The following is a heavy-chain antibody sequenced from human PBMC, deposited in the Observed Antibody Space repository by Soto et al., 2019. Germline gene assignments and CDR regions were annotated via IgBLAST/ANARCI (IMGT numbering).Heavy chain of an antibody. D-gene: IGHD6-13*01. V-gene: IGHV3-33*08. CDR1: GFTLRLHA. CDR2: IWYDGSNK. CDR3: ARDGQQLTPYALDV. Sequence: QVQLVESGGGVIQPGRSLRLSCAASGFTLRLHAMHWVRQAPGKGLEWVAQIWYDGSNKYYTDSVKGRFTVSRDDFENTVFLQMDSLRAEDTAVYYCARDGQQLTPYALDVWGQGTTVIVSS. J-gene: IGHJ6*02.